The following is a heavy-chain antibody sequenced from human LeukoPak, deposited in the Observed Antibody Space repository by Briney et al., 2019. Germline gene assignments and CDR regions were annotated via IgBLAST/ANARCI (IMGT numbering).Heavy chain of an antibody. V-gene: IGHV3-23*01. CDR2: ISGSGGST. J-gene: IGHJ6*02. CDR3: AKSLSGIAAAPYYYYGMDV. Sequence: GGSLRLSCAASGFTFSSYARSWVRQAPGKGLEWVSAISGSGGSTYYADSVKGRFTISRDNSKNTLYLQMNSLRAEDTAVYYCAKSLSGIAAAPYYYYGMDVWGQGTTVTVSS. CDR1: GFTFSSYA. D-gene: IGHD6-13*01.